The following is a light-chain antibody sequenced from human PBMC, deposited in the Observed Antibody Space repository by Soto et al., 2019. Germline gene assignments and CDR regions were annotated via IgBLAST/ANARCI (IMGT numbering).Light chain of an antibody. V-gene: IGLV1-44*01. CDR1: SSNIGTNT. CDR3: AAWDVRLVV. J-gene: IGLJ7*01. CDR2: SDN. Sequence: QPVLTQPPSASGTPGQRVTISCSGSSSNIGTNTVIWYQQLPGAAPKLLIYSDNQRPSGVPDRFSGSKSGTSASLAISGLQSEDEADYYCAAWDVRLVVFGGGTQLTVL.